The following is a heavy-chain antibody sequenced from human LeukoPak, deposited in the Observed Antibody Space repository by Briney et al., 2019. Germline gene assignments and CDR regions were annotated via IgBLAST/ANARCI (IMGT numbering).Heavy chain of an antibody. CDR3: TTGGYGGQFDY. V-gene: IGHV3-15*01. J-gene: IGHJ4*02. CDR1: GFAFSNAW. D-gene: IGHD5-12*01. CDR2: IKSKSDGGTT. Sequence: PGGSLRLSCAASGFAFSNAWMSWVRQAPGKGLEWVGRIKSKSDGGTTDYGAPVKGRFTISRGDSKNTLYLQMNSLKTEDTAVYYCTTGGYGGQFDYWGQGTLVTVSS.